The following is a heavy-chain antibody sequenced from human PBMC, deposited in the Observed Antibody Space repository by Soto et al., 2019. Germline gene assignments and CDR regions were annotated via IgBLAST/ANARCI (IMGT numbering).Heavy chain of an antibody. CDR3: AKDFGGLYNWFDP. CDR2: VNPNNGKT. D-gene: IGHD3-16*01. CDR1: GYLFTTYD. Sequence: QVQLIQSGAEVKKPGASVRVSCKTSGYLFTTYDINWVRQAAGRGLEWMGRVNPNNGKTDYAQNFQGRLTMTRDTSISPVYMELSSLTSEDTAVYYCAKDFGGLYNWFDPWGQGTLVTVSS. J-gene: IGHJ5*02. V-gene: IGHV1-8*01.